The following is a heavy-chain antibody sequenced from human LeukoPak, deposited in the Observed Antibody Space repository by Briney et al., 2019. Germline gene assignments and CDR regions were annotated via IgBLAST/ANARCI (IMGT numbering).Heavy chain of an antibody. J-gene: IGHJ6*03. V-gene: IGHV4-34*01. Sequence: PSETLSLTCAVYGGSFSGYYWSWIRQPPGKGLEWIGSIYHSGSTYYNPSLKSRVTISVDTSKNQFSLKLSSVTAADTAVYYCARESPLVTIFGVVIIPVDYYYYYMDVWGKGTTVTVSS. CDR3: ARESPLVTIFGVVIIPVDYYYYYMDV. CDR1: GGSFSGYY. D-gene: IGHD3-3*01. CDR2: IYHSGST.